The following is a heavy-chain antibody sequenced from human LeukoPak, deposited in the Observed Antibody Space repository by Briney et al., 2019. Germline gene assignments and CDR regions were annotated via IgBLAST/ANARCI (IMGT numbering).Heavy chain of an antibody. CDR3: ARDFSVAARPDYYYGMDV. J-gene: IGHJ6*02. V-gene: IGHV4-59*01. Sequence: PSETLSLTCTVSGGSISSYYWSWIRQPPGKGLEWIGYIYYSGSTNYNPSLKSRVTISVDTSKNQFSLKLSSVTAADTAVHYCARDFSVAARPDYYYGMDVWGQGTTVTVSS. CDR2: IYYSGST. CDR1: GGSISSYY. D-gene: IGHD6-6*01.